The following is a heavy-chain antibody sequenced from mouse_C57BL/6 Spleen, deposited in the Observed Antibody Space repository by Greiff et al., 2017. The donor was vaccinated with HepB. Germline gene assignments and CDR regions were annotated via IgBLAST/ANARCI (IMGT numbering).Heavy chain of an antibody. J-gene: IGHJ3*01. V-gene: IGHV1-18*01. Sequence: EVQLQQSGPELVKPGASVKIPCKASGYTFTDYNMDWVKQSHGKSLEWIGDINPNNGGTIYNQKFKGKATLTVDKSSSTAYMELRSLTSEDTAVYYCAVTAQATYAYWGQGTLVTVSA. CDR1: GYTFTDYN. CDR3: AVTAQATYAY. CDR2: INPNNGGT. D-gene: IGHD3-2*02.